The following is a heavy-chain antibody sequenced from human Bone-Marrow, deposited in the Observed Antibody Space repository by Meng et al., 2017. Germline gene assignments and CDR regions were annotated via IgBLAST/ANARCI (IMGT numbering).Heavy chain of an antibody. CDR2: IYYTGST. CDR1: GGSISSSFCY. CDR3: ARLDDTGIDY. J-gene: IGHJ4*02. Sequence: QLQLQESGPGLVKPSETLSLTCTVAGGSISSSFCYWGWVRQPPGKGLERIGSIYYTGSTYYNPSLKSRVTISIDTSKNQFSLKLSSVTAADTAVYYCARLDDTGIDYWGQGILVTVSS. V-gene: IGHV4-39*01. D-gene: IGHD5-18*01.